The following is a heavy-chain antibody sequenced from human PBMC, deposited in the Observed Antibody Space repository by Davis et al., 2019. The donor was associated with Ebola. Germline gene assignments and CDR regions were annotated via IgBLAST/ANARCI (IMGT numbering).Heavy chain of an antibody. CDR2: IYPGDSDT. CDR3: ARSVVSGWTSSHPKGAFDI. Sequence: PGGSLRLSCKGSGYSFTTYWIGWVRQMPGKGLEWMGIIYPGDSDTRYSPSFQGQVTISADKSISTAYLQWSSLKASDTAMYYCARSVVSGWTSSHPKGAFDIWGQGTMVTVSS. V-gene: IGHV5-51*01. D-gene: IGHD2-21*02. CDR1: GYSFTTYW. J-gene: IGHJ3*02.